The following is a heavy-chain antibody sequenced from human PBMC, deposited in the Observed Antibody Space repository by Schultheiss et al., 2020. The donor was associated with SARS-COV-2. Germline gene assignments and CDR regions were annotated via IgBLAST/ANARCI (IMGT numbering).Heavy chain of an antibody. V-gene: IGHV3-11*04. CDR2: ISSSGSTI. J-gene: IGHJ4*02. CDR3: VRESITGDRDFDC. CDR1: GFTFSDYY. Sequence: GGSLRLSCAASGFTFSDYYMSWIRQAPGKGLEWVSFISSSGSTIFYTDSVKGRFTISRDNAKNSLYLHMNGLRDEDTAVYYCVRESITGDRDFDCWGQGTLVTVSS. D-gene: IGHD7-27*01.